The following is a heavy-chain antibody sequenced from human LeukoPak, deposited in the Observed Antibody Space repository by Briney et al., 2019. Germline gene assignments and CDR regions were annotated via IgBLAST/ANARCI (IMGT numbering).Heavy chain of an antibody. CDR3: ARATYYYDSSVYYRSYYFDY. CDR1: GGSFSGYY. V-gene: IGHV4-34*01. D-gene: IGHD3-22*01. Sequence: SETLSLTCAVYGGSFSGYYWSWIRQPPGKGLEWIGEINHSGSTNYNTSLKTRVTISVDTSKNQFSLKLSSVAATDTAVYYCARATYYYDSSVYYRSYYFDYWGKGTLVTVS. J-gene: IGHJ4*02. CDR2: INHSGST.